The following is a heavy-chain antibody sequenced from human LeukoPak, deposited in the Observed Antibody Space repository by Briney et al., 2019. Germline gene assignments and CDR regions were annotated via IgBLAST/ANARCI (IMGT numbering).Heavy chain of an antibody. J-gene: IGHJ5*02. D-gene: IGHD3-10*01. CDR2: IYYSGST. CDR3: ARRGAPDYYGSGVWFDP. CDR1: GGSISSYH. Sequence: PSETLSLTCTVSGGSISSYHWSWIRQPPGKGLEWIGYIYYSGSTNYNPSLKSRVTISVDTSKNQFSLKLSSVTAADTAVYYCARRGAPDYYGSGVWFDPWGQGTLVTVSS. V-gene: IGHV4-59*01.